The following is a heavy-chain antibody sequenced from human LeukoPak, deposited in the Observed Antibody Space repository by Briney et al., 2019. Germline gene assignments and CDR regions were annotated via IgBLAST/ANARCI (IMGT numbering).Heavy chain of an antibody. D-gene: IGHD6-19*01. V-gene: IGHV3-23*01. Sequence: PGGSLRLSCAASGFTFSSYAMSWVRQAPGKGLEWVSAISDSGGSTYDADSVKGRFTISRDNAKNTLYLQMNSLRAEDTAKYYCARGGIAVTGTLRYDYWGQGTLVTVSS. CDR1: GFTFSSYA. J-gene: IGHJ4*02. CDR2: ISDSGGST. CDR3: ARGGIAVTGTLRYDY.